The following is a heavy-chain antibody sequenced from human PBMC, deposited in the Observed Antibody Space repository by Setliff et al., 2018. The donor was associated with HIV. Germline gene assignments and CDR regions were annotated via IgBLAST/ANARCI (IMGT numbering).Heavy chain of an antibody. J-gene: IGHJ4*02. V-gene: IGHV4-38-2*01. Sequence: PSETLSLTCAVSGYSISSGYYWGWVRQPPGKGLEWSGSINHSGSTYYNPSLKSRVTISVDTSKNQFSLKLSSVTAADTSVYYCARMYSGYYWSPAGARTRYFDYWGQGTLVTVSS. CDR3: ARMYSGYYWSPAGARTRYFDY. CDR1: GYSISSGYY. CDR2: INHSGST. D-gene: IGHD5-12*01.